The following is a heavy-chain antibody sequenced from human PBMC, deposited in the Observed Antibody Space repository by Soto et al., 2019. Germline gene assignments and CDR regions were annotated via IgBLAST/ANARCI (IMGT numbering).Heavy chain of an antibody. D-gene: IGHD3-10*01. V-gene: IGHV3-30-3*01. CDR2: ISYDGSNK. CDR3: ASEITMVRGVIISGFDY. CDR1: GFTFSSYA. J-gene: IGHJ4*02. Sequence: GGSLRLSCAASGFTFSSYAMHWVRQAPGKGLEWVAVISYDGSNKYYADSVKGRFTISRDNSKNTLYLQMNSLRAEDTAVYYCASEITMVRGVIISGFDYWGQGTLVTVSS.